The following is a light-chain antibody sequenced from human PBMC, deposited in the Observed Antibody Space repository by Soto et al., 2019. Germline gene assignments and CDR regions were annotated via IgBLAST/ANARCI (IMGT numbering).Light chain of an antibody. Sequence: EITLTQSPATLSLSAGERATLSCRASQSVSTFLGWYQQKPGQSPRLLIYGASSRATGIPDRFSGSGSGTDFTLTISRLEPEDFAVYYCQQYGSSQTFGQGTKVDIK. CDR2: GAS. J-gene: IGKJ1*01. V-gene: IGKV3-20*01. CDR3: QQYGSSQT. CDR1: QSVSTF.